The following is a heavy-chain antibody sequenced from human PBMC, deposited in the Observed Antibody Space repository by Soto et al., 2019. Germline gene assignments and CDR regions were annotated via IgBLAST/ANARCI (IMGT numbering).Heavy chain of an antibody. V-gene: IGHV1-3*01. CDR1: GYTFTSYA. CDR3: ARGPRLYGMDV. J-gene: IGHJ6*02. CDR2: VNAGNGNT. Sequence: QVQLVQSGAEVKKPGASVKVSCKASGYTFTSYAMHWVRQAPGQRLEWMGWVNAGNGNTKYSQKFQGRVTITRDTSASTAYMELSSLRSEDTAVYYCARGPRLYGMDVWGQGTTVTVSS.